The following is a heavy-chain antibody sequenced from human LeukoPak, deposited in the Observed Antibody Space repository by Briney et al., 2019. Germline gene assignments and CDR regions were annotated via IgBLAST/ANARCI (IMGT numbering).Heavy chain of an antibody. V-gene: IGHV1-8*01. D-gene: IGHD2-2*01. Sequence: ASVKVSCKASGYTFTSYDINWVRQATGQGLEWMGWMNPNSGNTGYAQKFQGRVTMTRDTSTSTVYMELSSLRSEDTAVYYCASGLDQLLRGDAFDIWGQGTMVTVSS. CDR1: GYTFTSYD. CDR3: ASGLDQLLRGDAFDI. CDR2: MNPNSGNT. J-gene: IGHJ3*02.